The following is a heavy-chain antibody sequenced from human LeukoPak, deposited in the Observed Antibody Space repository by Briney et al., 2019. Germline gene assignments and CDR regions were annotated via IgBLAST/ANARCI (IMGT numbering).Heavy chain of an antibody. J-gene: IGHJ5*02. D-gene: IGHD6-19*01. CDR1: RFTFSSYA. Sequence: GGSLRLSCAASRFTFSSYAMSWVRQAPGKGLEWVSAISGSGGSTYYADSVKGRFTISRDNSKNTLYLQMNSLRAEDTAVYYCAKVIAVAGTSVWFDPWGQGTLVTVSS. CDR3: AKVIAVAGTSVWFDP. V-gene: IGHV3-23*01. CDR2: ISGSGGST.